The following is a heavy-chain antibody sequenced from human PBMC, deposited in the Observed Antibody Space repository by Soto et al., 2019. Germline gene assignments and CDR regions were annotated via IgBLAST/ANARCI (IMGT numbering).Heavy chain of an antibody. Sequence: QITLKESGPTLVKPTQTLTLTCTFSGFSLIISGVGVGWIRQPPGKALEWLALIYWDDDKRYSPSLKSRLTITKDTSKNQVVLTVTNMDPVDTATYYCAAAVAGPYFDYWGQGPLVTVSS. CDR1: GFSLIISGVG. CDR2: IYWDDDK. V-gene: IGHV2-5*02. J-gene: IGHJ4*02. CDR3: AAAVAGPYFDY. D-gene: IGHD6-19*01.